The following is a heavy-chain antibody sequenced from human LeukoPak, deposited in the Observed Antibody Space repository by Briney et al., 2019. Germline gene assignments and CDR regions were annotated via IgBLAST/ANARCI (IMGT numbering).Heavy chain of an antibody. J-gene: IGHJ4*02. CDR2: TYYRSKWYN. Sequence: SQTLSLTCVISGDSVSSNSAAWSWIRQSPSRGLEWLGRTYYRSKWYNDYAVSLKSRITINPDTSKNQFSLHLNSATPEDTAVYYCARIRDDYNYYFVYWGQGTLVTVSS. CDR1: GDSVSSNSAA. V-gene: IGHV6-1*01. CDR3: ARIRDDYNYYFVY. D-gene: IGHD5-24*01.